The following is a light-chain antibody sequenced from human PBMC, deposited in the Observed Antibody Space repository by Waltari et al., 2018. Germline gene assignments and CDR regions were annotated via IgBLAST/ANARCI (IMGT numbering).Light chain of an antibody. CDR3: SLYMGSGIWV. CDR2: RAT. J-gene: IGLJ3*02. Sequence: QTVVTQEPSLSVSPGGTVTLTCALTSGSVSTTSYATWYQQTPGQPLRKLVYRATSRSSEVPDRFSGSVLGNTVALTITGAQADDEANYYCSLYMGSGIWVFGGGTKLTVL. V-gene: IGLV8-61*01. CDR1: SGSVSTTSY.